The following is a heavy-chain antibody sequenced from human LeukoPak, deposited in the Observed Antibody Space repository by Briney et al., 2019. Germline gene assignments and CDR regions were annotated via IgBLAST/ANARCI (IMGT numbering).Heavy chain of an antibody. Sequence: SETLSLTCTVSGGSISSSSYYWGWIRQPPGKGLEWIGSIYYSGSTYYNPSLKSRVTISVDTSKNQFSLKLSSVTAADTAVYYCARQGIVVVYAFDIWGQGTMVTVSS. D-gene: IGHD2-21*01. CDR1: GGSISSSSYY. CDR3: ARQGIVVVYAFDI. CDR2: IYYSGST. J-gene: IGHJ3*02. V-gene: IGHV4-39*01.